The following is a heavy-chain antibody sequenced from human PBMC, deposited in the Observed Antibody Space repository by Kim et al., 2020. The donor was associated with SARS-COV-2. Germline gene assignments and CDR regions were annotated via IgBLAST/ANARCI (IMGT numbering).Heavy chain of an antibody. V-gene: IGHV4-39*01. CDR3: ARHEGATMFGVVIMGGYGMDV. D-gene: IGHD3-3*01. CDR1: GGSISSSSYY. J-gene: IGHJ6*02. CDR2: IYYSGST. Sequence: SETLSLTCTVSGGSISSSSYYWGWIRQPPGKGLEWIGSIYYSGSTYYNPSLKSRVTISVDTSKNQFSLKLSSVTAADTAVYYCARHEGATMFGVVIMGGYGMDVWGQGTTVTVSS.